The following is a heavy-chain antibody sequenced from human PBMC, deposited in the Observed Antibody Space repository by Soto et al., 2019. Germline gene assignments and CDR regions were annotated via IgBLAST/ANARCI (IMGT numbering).Heavy chain of an antibody. J-gene: IGHJ6*02. CDR1: GGSISSSSYY. CDR3: ARLCDFWSGYYLYYYYGMDV. CDR2: IYYSGST. D-gene: IGHD3-3*01. V-gene: IGHV4-39*01. Sequence: SETLSLTCTVSGGSISSSSYYWGWIRQPPGKGLEWIGSIYYSGSTYYNPSLKSRVTISVDTSKNQFSLKLSSVTAADTAVYYCARLCDFWSGYYLYYYYGMDVWGQGTTVT.